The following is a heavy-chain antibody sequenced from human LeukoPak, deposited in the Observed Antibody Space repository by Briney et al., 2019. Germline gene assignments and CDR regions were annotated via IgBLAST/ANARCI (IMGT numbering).Heavy chain of an antibody. CDR2: IRPNDGVT. D-gene: IGHD3-22*01. J-gene: IGHJ3*01. V-gene: IGHV1-2*02. CDR1: GYTFTGYH. CDR3: ARDDEHPYDTKVLDAYDV. Sequence: ASVKVSCKTSGYTFTGYHINWVRQAPGQGLEWVGWIRPNDGVTKYSQNLQGRVTMSRDTSISTTYLELSSLTSDDTATYYRARDDEHPYDTKVLDAYDVWGQGTMVTVSS.